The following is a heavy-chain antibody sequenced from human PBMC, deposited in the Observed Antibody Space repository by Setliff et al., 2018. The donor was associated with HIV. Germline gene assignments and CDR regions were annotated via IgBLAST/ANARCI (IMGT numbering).Heavy chain of an antibody. Sequence: ASVKVSCKASGYTFTSYYIHWVRQAPGQGLEWMGRIIPNSGGTNFARNFQGRVTMTRDPSISTAYMDLSRLRSDDTAVYYCASTISCTNGVCLDAFDTWGQGTMVTVSS. J-gene: IGHJ3*02. D-gene: IGHD2-8*01. V-gene: IGHV1-2*06. CDR3: ASTISCTNGVCLDAFDT. CDR1: GYTFTSYY. CDR2: IIPNSGGT.